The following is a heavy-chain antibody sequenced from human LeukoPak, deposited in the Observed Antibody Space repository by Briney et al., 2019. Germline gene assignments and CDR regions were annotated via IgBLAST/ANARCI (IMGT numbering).Heavy chain of an antibody. V-gene: IGHV4-38-2*01. Sequence: PSETLSPTCAVSHYSINSGYYWGWIRQPPGKGLEWIGSIFHTGSTYYNPSLKSRVTISVDTSKNQFSLQLSSVTAADTAVYNCARRGCSGGSCNLGAYDSSGYYYFDYWGQGILVTVSS. CDR3: ARRGCSGGSCNLGAYDSSGYYYFDY. J-gene: IGHJ4*02. CDR2: IFHTGST. D-gene: IGHD3-22*01. CDR1: HYSINSGYY.